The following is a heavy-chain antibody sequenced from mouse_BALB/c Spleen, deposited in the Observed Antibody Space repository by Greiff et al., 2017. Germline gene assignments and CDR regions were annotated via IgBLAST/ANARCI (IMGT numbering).Heavy chain of an antibody. V-gene: IGHV5-6-5*01. Sequence: EVQVVESGGGLVKPGGSLKLSCAASGFTFSSYAMSWVRQTPEKRLEWVASISSGGSTYYPDSVKGRFTISRDNARNILYLQMSSLRSEDTAMYYCARPAMIKGYFDYWGQGTTLTVSS. CDR2: ISSGGST. D-gene: IGHD2-4*01. CDR1: GFTFSSYA. CDR3: ARPAMIKGYFDY. J-gene: IGHJ2*01.